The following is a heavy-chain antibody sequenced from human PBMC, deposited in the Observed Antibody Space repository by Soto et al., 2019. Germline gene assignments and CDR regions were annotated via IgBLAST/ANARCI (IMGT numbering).Heavy chain of an antibody. V-gene: IGHV1-18*04. CDR2: ISTNSGNT. CDR3: ARTYNWNSEGFDH. D-gene: IGHD1-7*01. CDR1: GYTFTSYY. Sequence: SVKVSCKASGYTFTSYYMHWVRQAPGQGLEWVGWISTNSGNTYYAQNFQGRVTLTTDTSTTTAYMEFRSLTSDDTAIYYCARTYNWNSEGFDHWGQGTLVTVSS. J-gene: IGHJ4*02.